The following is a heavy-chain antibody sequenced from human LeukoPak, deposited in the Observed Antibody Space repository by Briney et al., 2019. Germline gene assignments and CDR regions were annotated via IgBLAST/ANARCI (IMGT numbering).Heavy chain of an antibody. CDR3: ARHSLYCSSTSCYRHAFDI. CDR1: GGSISSYY. Sequence: SETLSLTCTVPGGSISSYYWSWVRQPPGKGLGWIGYIYYSGSTNYNPSLKSRVTISVDTSKNQFSLKLSSVTAADTAVYYCARHSLYCSSTSCYRHAFDIWGQGTMVTVSS. D-gene: IGHD2-2*01. V-gene: IGHV4-59*08. J-gene: IGHJ3*02. CDR2: IYYSGST.